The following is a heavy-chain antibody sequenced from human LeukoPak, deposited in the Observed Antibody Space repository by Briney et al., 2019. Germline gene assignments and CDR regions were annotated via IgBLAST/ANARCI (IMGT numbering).Heavy chain of an antibody. Sequence: TGGSLRLSCATSGVTFTTYTMNWVRQAPGKRLEFVSSILGDGRKYYIDSVQGRFAISRDTRTNTLYLQMDSLRVEDTDIYYCAKDLKPDGKWEIDYWGQGTLVTVSS. CDR1: GVTFTTYT. V-gene: IGHV3-23*01. J-gene: IGHJ4*02. CDR2: ILGDGRK. CDR3: AKDLKPDGKWEIDY. D-gene: IGHD1-26*01.